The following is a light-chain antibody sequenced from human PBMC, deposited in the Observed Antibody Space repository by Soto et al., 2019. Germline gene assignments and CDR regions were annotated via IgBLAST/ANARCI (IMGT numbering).Light chain of an antibody. J-gene: IGKJ1*01. CDR3: QNYNSYSEE. Sequence: DIQVTHSPPTLSASVLYIVTITFRSSQTISTWMAWYQQKPGKAPKLLVYDASTLQSGVASRFSGSGSGTEFSLTISSLQTDDFATYYCQNYNSYSEEFGQGTKVDIK. CDR1: QTISTW. V-gene: IGKV1-5*01. CDR2: DAS.